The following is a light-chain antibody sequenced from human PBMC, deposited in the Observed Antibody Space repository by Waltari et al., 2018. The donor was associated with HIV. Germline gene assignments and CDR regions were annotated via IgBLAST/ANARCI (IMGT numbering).Light chain of an antibody. Sequence: QSVLTQSPSASGTPGQRVTISCSGSISNIGGNTVSWYQHLPGPAPKLLIYSNNPRPSGVPDRFAGSKSGTSASLAISGLQSEDEADYYCAAWDANLNGRLFGGGTKLTVL. J-gene: IGLJ2*01. CDR2: SNN. V-gene: IGLV1-44*01. CDR1: ISNIGGNT. CDR3: AAWDANLNGRL.